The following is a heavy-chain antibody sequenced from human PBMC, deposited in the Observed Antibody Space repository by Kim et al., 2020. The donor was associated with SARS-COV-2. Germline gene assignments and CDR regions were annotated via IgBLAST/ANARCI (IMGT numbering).Heavy chain of an antibody. V-gene: IGHV3-23*01. D-gene: IGHD3-3*01. J-gene: IGHJ4*02. CDR3: AKARLTFFGWPDY. CDR2: IGTGDASS. Sequence: GGSLRLSCAASGFTFSSYAMTWVRQAPGKGLEWVSTIGTGDASSFHADFVRGRFSISRDNSENTLYLQMNSLRADDTAVYFCAKARLTFFGWPDYWGQGTLVTVSS. CDR1: GFTFSSYA.